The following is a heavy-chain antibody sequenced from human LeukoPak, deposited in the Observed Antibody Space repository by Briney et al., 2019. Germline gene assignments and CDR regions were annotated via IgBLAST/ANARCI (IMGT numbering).Heavy chain of an antibody. CDR2: ISSSGSTI. J-gene: IGHJ3*02. CDR1: GFTFSSYE. Sequence: GGSLRLSCAASGFTFSSYEMNWVRQAPGKGLEWVSYISSSGSTIYYADSVKGRFTISRDNAKNSLYLQMNSLRAEDTAVYYGARDGNRAVGAFDIWGQGTMVTVSS. CDR3: ARDGNRAVGAFDI. D-gene: IGHD1-14*01. V-gene: IGHV3-48*03.